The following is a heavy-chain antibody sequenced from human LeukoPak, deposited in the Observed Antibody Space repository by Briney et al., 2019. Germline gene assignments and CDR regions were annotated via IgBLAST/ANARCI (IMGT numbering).Heavy chain of an antibody. Sequence: SETLSLTCTVSGGSISSISYYWGWLRQPPGKGLDWIGNIYYSGSTYYNPSLKSRVTISVDTSKNRFSLKLSSVTVADTAVYYCATYSGPAAVPRYFQHWGQGTLVTVSS. D-gene: IGHD2-2*02. J-gene: IGHJ1*01. CDR2: IYYSGST. V-gene: IGHV4-39*01. CDR3: ATYSGPAAVPRYFQH. CDR1: GGSISSISYY.